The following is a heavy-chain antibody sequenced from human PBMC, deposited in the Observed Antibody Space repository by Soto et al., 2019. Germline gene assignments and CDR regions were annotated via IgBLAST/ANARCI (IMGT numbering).Heavy chain of an antibody. V-gene: IGHV4-30-4*01. Sequence: PSETLSLTCTVSGGSISSGDYYWSWIRQPPGKGLEWIGYIYYSGSTYYNPSLKSRVTISVDTSKNQFSLKLSSVTAADTAVYYCARVICSGGSCYLFDPWGQGTLVTVSS. CDR3: ARVICSGGSCYLFDP. CDR2: IYYSGST. CDR1: GGSISSGDYY. J-gene: IGHJ5*02. D-gene: IGHD2-15*01.